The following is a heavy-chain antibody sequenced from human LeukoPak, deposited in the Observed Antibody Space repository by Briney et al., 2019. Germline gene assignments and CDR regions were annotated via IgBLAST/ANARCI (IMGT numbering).Heavy chain of an antibody. CDR3: ARDGACSGGSCYSPYFDY. J-gene: IGHJ4*02. D-gene: IGHD2-15*01. V-gene: IGHV3-7*03. Sequence: GGSLRLSCAASGFTFSSYWMSWVRQAPGKGLEWVANIKQDGSEKYYVDSVKGRFTISRDNAKNSLYLQMNSLRAEDTAVYYCARDGACSGGSCYSPYFDYRGQGTLVTVSS. CDR2: IKQDGSEK. CDR1: GFTFSSYW.